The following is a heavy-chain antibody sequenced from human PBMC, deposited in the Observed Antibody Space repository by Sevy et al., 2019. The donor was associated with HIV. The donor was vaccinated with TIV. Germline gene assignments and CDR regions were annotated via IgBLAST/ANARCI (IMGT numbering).Heavy chain of an antibody. CDR1: GITFSSHA. Sequence: GGSLRLSCAASGITFSSHAMHWVRQAPGKGLEWVTIISYDGSNKYYADSVKGRFTISRDNSKNTLYLQMNSLRAEDTAVYYCARAPDPSCRSTRCYYFDYWGQGTLVTVSS. CDR2: ISYDGSNK. D-gene: IGHD2-2*01. CDR3: ARAPDPSCRSTRCYYFDY. J-gene: IGHJ4*02. V-gene: IGHV3-30-3*01.